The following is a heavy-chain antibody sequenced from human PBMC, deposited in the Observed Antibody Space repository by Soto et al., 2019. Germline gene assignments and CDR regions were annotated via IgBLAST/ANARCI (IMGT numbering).Heavy chain of an antibody. CDR2: ISSSGSTI. Sequence: QVPLVESGGGLVKPGGSLRLSCAASGFTFSDYYMSWIRQAPGKGLEWVSYISSSGSTIYYADSVKGRFTISRDNAKNSLYLQTNSLRAEDTAVYYCARDRDGSGNLRPLIYYYYYGIDVWGQGTTVTVSS. J-gene: IGHJ6*02. CDR3: ARDRDGSGNLRPLIYYYYYGIDV. D-gene: IGHD3-10*01. V-gene: IGHV3-11*01. CDR1: GFTFSDYY.